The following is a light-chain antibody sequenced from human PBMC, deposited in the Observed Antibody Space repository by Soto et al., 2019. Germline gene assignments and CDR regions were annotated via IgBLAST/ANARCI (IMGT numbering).Light chain of an antibody. J-gene: IGKJ4*01. Sequence: EIVLTQSPGTLSLSPGERATLSCRASQSVSNNYLAWYQQKPGQAPRLLISGASNRATGIPDRFSGSGSGTDFTLAISRLEPEDFAVYYCQQYNKWPLTFGGGTKVETK. V-gene: IGKV3-20*01. CDR2: GAS. CDR3: QQYNKWPLT. CDR1: QSVSNNY.